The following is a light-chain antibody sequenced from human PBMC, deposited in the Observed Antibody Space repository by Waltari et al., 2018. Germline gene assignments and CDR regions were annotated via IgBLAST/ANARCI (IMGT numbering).Light chain of an antibody. CDR3: QQRYIWPPIT. CDR2: DAS. Sequence: EIVLIQSQATLPLSPGERGTLSCRASQSVRGYIAWYQQRPGQAPRLLIFDASNRATGIPARFSGSGSGTDFTLTISSLEPEDFAVYYCQQRYIWPPITFGQGTRLDIK. CDR1: QSVRGY. J-gene: IGKJ5*01. V-gene: IGKV3-11*01.